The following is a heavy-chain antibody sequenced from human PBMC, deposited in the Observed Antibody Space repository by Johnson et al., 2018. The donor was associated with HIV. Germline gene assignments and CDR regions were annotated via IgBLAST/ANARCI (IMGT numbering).Heavy chain of an antibody. CDR2: ISYDGSNK. CDR1: GFTFSSYA. CDR3: AKGPVDYGGNYDGFGI. V-gene: IGHV3-30*04. D-gene: IGHD4-23*01. J-gene: IGHJ3*02. Sequence: QVQLVESGGGVVQPGRSLRLSCAASGFTFSSYAMHWVRQAPGKGLEWVAVISYDGSNKYYADSVKGRFTISRDNSKNTLYLQMNSLRAEDTAVYFCAKGPVDYGGNYDGFGIWGQGTMVTVSS.